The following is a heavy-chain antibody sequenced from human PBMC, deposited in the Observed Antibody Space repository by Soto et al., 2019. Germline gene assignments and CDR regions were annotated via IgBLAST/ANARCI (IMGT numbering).Heavy chain of an antibody. Sequence: FLRLSCAASGFTFSSYGMHWVRQAPGKGLEWVAGIWYDGRDKVYADSVKGRFTISRDNSKNAMDLQMNSLRGDDTAVYFCAKDRVSEHSSGWPQGHWGQGTLVTVSS. CDR1: GFTFSSYG. D-gene: IGHD6-19*01. CDR2: IWYDGRDK. J-gene: IGHJ4*02. V-gene: IGHV3-33*06. CDR3: AKDRVSEHSSGWPQGH.